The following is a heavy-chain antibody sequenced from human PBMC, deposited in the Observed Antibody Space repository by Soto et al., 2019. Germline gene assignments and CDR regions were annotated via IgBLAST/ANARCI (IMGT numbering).Heavy chain of an antibody. J-gene: IGHJ4*02. CDR1: GGSFSGYY. Sequence: QVQLQQWGAGLLKPSETLSLTCAVYGGSFSGYYWSWIRQPPGKGLEWIGEINHSGSTNYNPSLKSRVTISVDTSKNQFSLKLSSVTAADTAVYYCARGPAALMTTVTSYYFDYWGQGTLVTVSS. V-gene: IGHV4-34*01. D-gene: IGHD4-17*01. CDR2: INHSGST. CDR3: ARGPAALMTTVTSYYFDY.